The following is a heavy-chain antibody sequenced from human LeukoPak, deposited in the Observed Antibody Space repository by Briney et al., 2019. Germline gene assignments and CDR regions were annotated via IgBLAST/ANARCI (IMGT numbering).Heavy chain of an antibody. CDR1: GYSLTSYW. Sequence: GESPKILCKGLGYSLTSYWIGWGRQMPGKGVEWMVIIYPGDSDPRYSPSFQGPVTISADKSISTAYLQWSSLKASDTAMYYCARGVMWLRFNDAFDIWGQGTMVTVSS. J-gene: IGHJ3*02. CDR3: ARGVMWLRFNDAFDI. V-gene: IGHV5-51*01. D-gene: IGHD5-12*01. CDR2: IYPGDSDP.